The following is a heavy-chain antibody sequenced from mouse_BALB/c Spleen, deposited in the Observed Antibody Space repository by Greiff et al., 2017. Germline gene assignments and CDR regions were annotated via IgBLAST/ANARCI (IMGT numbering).Heavy chain of an antibody. Sequence: EVKVVESGGGLVKPGGSLKLSCAASGFTFSSYTMSWVRQTPEKRLEWVATISSGGSYTYYPDSVKGRFTISRDNAKNTLYLQMSSLKSEDTAMYYCTREWLLHYYAMDYWGQGTSVTVSS. V-gene: IGHV5-6-4*01. CDR1: GFTFSSYT. J-gene: IGHJ4*01. CDR3: TREWLLHYYAMDY. D-gene: IGHD2-3*01. CDR2: ISSGGSYT.